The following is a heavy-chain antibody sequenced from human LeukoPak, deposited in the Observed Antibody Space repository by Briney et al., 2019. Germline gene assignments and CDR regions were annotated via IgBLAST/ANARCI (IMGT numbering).Heavy chain of an antibody. Sequence: GGFLRLSSTVSVSTFNGHSMNWVPQAPGKGLEGISYISSRGSAVYSAASLKGRFTISRDNANTPLFLQMNSLRDEDTAVYYCATVVLGYCSGGSCPGGYYYYMDVWGKGTSVTVSS. D-gene: IGHD2-15*01. V-gene: IGHV3-48*02. CDR3: ATVVLGYCSGGSCPGGYYYYMDV. CDR2: ISSRGSAV. J-gene: IGHJ6*03. CDR1: VSTFNGHS.